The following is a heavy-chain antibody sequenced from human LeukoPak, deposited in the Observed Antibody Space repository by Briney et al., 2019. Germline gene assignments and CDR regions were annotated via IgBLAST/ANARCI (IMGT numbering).Heavy chain of an antibody. Sequence: GGSLRLSCAASGFTVSSNDMSRVRQAPGKGLEWVSVIYSGGSTYYADSVKGRFTISRDNSKNTLYLQMNSLRAEDTAVYYCAKDDAPGTTSDAFDIWGQGTMVTVSS. J-gene: IGHJ3*02. V-gene: IGHV3-53*01. CDR1: GFTVSSND. CDR3: AKDDAPGTTSDAFDI. D-gene: IGHD1-1*01. CDR2: IYSGGST.